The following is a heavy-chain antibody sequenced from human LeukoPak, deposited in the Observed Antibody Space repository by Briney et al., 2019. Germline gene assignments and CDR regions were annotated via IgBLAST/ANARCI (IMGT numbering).Heavy chain of an antibody. CDR1: GFIFSSYT. Sequence: GGSLRLSCAASGFIFSSYTMSWVRQAPGKGLEWVSAISGSGGSTYYADSVKGRFTISRDNSKNTLYLQMNSLRAEDTAVYYCAKDDPDIVVVPVHTDLFDYWGQGTLVTVSS. D-gene: IGHD2-2*01. J-gene: IGHJ4*02. V-gene: IGHV3-23*01. CDR2: ISGSGGST. CDR3: AKDDPDIVVVPVHTDLFDY.